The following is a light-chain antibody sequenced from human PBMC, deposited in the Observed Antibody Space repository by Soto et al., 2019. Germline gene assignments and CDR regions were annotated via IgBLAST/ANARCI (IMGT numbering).Light chain of an antibody. V-gene: IGLV2-14*01. CDR3: SSYTSSDTPYV. J-gene: IGLJ1*01. CDR1: SSDVGDYKY. Sequence: QSALTQPASVSGSPGQSITISCTGTSSDVGDYKYVSWYQQHPDKAPKLIIFVNSNRPSGVSNRFSGSKSGNTASLTISGLQAEDEADYYCSSYTSSDTPYVFGTGTKSPS. CDR2: VNS.